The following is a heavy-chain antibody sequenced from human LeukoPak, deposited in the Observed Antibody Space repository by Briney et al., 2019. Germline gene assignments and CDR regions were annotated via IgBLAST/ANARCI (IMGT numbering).Heavy chain of an antibody. CDR1: GGSFSGYY. Sequence: SETLSLTCAVYGGSFSGYYWSWIRQPPGKGLEWIGEINHSGSTNYNPSLKSRVTISVGTSKNQFSLKLSSVTAADTAVYYCARGKQWLVHFFDYWGQGTLVTVSS. CDR3: ARGKQWLVHFFDY. V-gene: IGHV4-34*01. CDR2: INHSGST. J-gene: IGHJ4*02. D-gene: IGHD6-19*01.